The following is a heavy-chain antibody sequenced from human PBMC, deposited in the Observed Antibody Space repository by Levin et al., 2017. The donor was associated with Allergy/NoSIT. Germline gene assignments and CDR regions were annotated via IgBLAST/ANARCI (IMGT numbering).Heavy chain of an antibody. CDR2: IVPILGTA. D-gene: IGHD6-6*01. CDR3: ARGGGIAARSFEY. J-gene: IGHJ4*02. Sequence: ASVKVSCKAPGDTLNNYGISWVRQAPGQGLEWMGVIVPILGTATYGQSFQGRVTITTDESTSTVYMELSSLTSEDTAVYYCARGGGIAARSFEYWSQGSLVTVSS. CDR1: GDTLNNYG. V-gene: IGHV1-69*05.